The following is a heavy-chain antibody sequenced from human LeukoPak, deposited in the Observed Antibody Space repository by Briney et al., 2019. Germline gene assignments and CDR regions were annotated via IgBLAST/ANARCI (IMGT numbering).Heavy chain of an antibody. CDR3: ARDGGPFDS. CDR2: INQDGSEK. CDR1: GFTFRSYW. D-gene: IGHD3-16*01. V-gene: IGHV3-7*01. Sequence: EGSLSLSCAASGFTFRSYWMSWVRQAAGKGLEWVANINQDGSEKYYVDSVKGRFTISRDNAKKSLYLQMNSLRADDTAVYYCARDGGPFDSWGQGTLVTVSS. J-gene: IGHJ4*02.